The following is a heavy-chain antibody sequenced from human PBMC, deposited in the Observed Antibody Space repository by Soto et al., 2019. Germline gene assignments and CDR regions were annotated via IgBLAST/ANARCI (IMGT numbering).Heavy chain of an antibody. V-gene: IGHV1-69*13. J-gene: IGHJ6*02. CDR3: ARDRPAASYGMDV. CDR2: IIPIFGTA. D-gene: IGHD2-2*01. CDR1: GGTFSSYA. Sequence: SVKVSCKASGGTFSSYAISWVRQAPGQGLEWMGGIIPIFGTANYAQKFQGRVTITADESTSTAYMELSSLRSEDTAVYYCARDRPAASYGMDVWGQGTTVTVSS.